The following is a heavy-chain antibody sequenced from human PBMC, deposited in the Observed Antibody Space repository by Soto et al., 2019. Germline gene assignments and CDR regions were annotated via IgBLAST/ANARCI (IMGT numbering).Heavy chain of an antibody. D-gene: IGHD1-1*01. Sequence: QVQLVESGGGVVQSGTSLRLSCAASGFTFKIFAMHWVRQAPGQGLEWVAVIWYDGGNKYYADSVKGRFTISRDNSKNTVYLQMDSLRAEDTALYYCANLHPITTANYWGHGTLVTVSS. V-gene: IGHV3-33*06. CDR1: GFTFKIFA. J-gene: IGHJ4*03. CDR2: IWYDGGNK. CDR3: ANLHPITTANY.